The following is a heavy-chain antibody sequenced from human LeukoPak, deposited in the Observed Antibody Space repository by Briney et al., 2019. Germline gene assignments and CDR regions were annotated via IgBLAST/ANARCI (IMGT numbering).Heavy chain of an antibody. D-gene: IGHD3-16*01. CDR3: ARRAYYDSSGFHPTSGYFDL. CDR1: GGSMFSYY. J-gene: IGHJ2*01. CDR2: IYSSGIT. V-gene: IGHV4-4*08. Sequence: PSETLSLTCSVSGGSMFSYYWNWIRQLPGKGLEWIGYIYSSGITNYNPSLRSRGTISVATSRNQFSLRLTSVTAEDTAIYYCARRAYYDSSGFHPTSGYFDLWGRGTLVTVSS.